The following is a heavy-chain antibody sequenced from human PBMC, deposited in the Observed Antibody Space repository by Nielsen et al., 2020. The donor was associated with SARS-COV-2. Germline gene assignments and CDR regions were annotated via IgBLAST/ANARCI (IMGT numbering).Heavy chain of an antibody. V-gene: IGHV4-4*02. D-gene: IGHD2-2*01. CDR3: ARGSVYCSSTSCYSFVYYYYYYMDV. J-gene: IGHJ6*03. Sequence: WIRQPPGKGLEWIGEIYHSGSTNYNPSLKSRVTISVDKSKNQFSLKLSSVTAADTAVYYCARGSVYCSSTSCYSFVYYYYYYMDVWGKGTTVTVSS. CDR2: IYHSGST.